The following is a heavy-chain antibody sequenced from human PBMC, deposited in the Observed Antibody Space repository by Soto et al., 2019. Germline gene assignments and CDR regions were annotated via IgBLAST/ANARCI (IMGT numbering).Heavy chain of an antibody. V-gene: IGHV3-21*01. D-gene: IGHD6-19*01. CDR2: ISSSSSYI. CDR1: GFTFSSYS. Sequence: GGSLRHSCAASGFTFSSYSMNWVRQAPGKGLEWVSSISSSSSYIYYADSVKGRFTISRDNAKNSLYLQMNSLRAEDTAVYYCARDLEYSSGWYDYWGQGTLVTVSS. CDR3: ARDLEYSSGWYDY. J-gene: IGHJ4*02.